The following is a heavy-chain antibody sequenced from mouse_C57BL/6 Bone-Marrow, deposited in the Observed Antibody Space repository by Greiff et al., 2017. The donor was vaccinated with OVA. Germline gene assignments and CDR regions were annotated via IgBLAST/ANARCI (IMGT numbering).Heavy chain of an antibody. CDR3: TTVPYYYGSGSYAMDY. CDR1: GFNFKDDY. Sequence: VQLQQSGAELVRPGASVKLPCTASGFNFKDDYMHWVKQRPEQGLEWIGWIDPENGDTEYDSKFQGKATFTADTSSNTAYLQLSSLTSDDTAVYYGTTVPYYYGSGSYAMDYWGQGTSVTVSS. V-gene: IGHV14-4*01. D-gene: IGHD1-1*01. CDR2: IDPENGDT. J-gene: IGHJ4*01.